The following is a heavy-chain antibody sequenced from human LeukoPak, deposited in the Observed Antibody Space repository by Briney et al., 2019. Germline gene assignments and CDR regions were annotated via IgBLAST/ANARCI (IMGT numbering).Heavy chain of an antibody. Sequence: GGSLRLSCAASGFTFDDYAMHWVRHAPGKGLEWVSGISWNSGSIGYADSVKGRFTISRDNAKNSLYLQMNSLRAEDTALYYCAKVKGPGYSSSWYVLWGQGTLVTVSS. CDR2: ISWNSGSI. V-gene: IGHV3-9*01. CDR1: GFTFDDYA. CDR3: AKVKGPGYSSSWYVL. J-gene: IGHJ4*02. D-gene: IGHD6-13*01.